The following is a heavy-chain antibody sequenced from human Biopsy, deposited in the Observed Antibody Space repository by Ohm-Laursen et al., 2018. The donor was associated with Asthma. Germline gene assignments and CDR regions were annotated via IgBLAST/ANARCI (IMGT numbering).Heavy chain of an antibody. CDR2: ISYDGRNT. V-gene: IGHV3-30*04. Sequence: SPRLSCTASGFTFDNYTMHWVRQAPGKGLEWVTIISYDGRNTYYADSVEGRFTISRDNSKNTLFLQMSSLRPEDTAVYYCARGGLHYYEYYGMDVWGQGTLVTVSS. J-gene: IGHJ6*02. D-gene: IGHD2-21*02. CDR3: ARGGLHYYEYYGMDV. CDR1: GFTFDNYT.